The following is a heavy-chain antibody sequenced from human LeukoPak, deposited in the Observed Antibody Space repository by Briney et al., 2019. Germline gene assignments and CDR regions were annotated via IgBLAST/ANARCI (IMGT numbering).Heavy chain of an antibody. Sequence: PSETLSLTCTVSGGSLSSSSYYWGWIRQPPGKGLEWIGSIYYSGSAYYNPSLKSRVTISVDTSKNQFSLRLTSVTAADTAVYYCARHARPTGGHTHGPIDYCGQGTLVTVSS. CDR1: GGSLSSSSYY. V-gene: IGHV4-39*01. J-gene: IGHJ4*02. CDR3: ARHARPTGGHTHGPIDY. CDR2: IYYSGSA. D-gene: IGHD3/OR15-3a*01.